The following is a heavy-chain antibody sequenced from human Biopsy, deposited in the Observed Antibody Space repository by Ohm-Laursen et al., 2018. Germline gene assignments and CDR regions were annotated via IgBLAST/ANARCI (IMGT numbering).Heavy chain of an antibody. Sequence: SDTLSLTCAVSGEYFNGYYWSWIRQTAGKGLEWIGRIYPGGSTNYNPSLKSRVTMSVDTSKKQLSLKVRSLTAADTAVYYCARGSNDFGGLYFPRWGQGTLLTVSS. CDR1: GEYFNGYY. CDR3: ARGSNDFGGLYFPR. J-gene: IGHJ4*02. CDR2: IYPGGST. D-gene: IGHD4-23*01. V-gene: IGHV4-59*10.